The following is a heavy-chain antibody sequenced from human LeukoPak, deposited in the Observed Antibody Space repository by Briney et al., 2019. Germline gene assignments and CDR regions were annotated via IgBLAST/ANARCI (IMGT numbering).Heavy chain of an antibody. D-gene: IGHD3-22*01. Sequence: GGSLRLSCAASGFTFSSYSMNWVRQAPGKGLEWVSYISSSSSTTYYADSVKGRFTISRDNAKNSLYLQMNSLRDEDTAVYYCARGRRYYESSGPTWVYYFDYWGQGTLVTVSS. CDR2: ISSSSSTT. CDR3: ARGRRYYESSGPTWVYYFDY. CDR1: GFTFSSYS. V-gene: IGHV3-48*02. J-gene: IGHJ4*02.